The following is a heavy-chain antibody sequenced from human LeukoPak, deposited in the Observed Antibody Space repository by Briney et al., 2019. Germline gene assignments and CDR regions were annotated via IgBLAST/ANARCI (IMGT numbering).Heavy chain of an antibody. Sequence: KPGESLKISCKGSGYRFSDYWISWVRQMPGKGLEWMGIIYPGDSDIRYSPSFQGQVTFSADKSISTAYLQWSSLKASDTAMYYCAKYYYDRSVGPFDYWGQGTLVTVSS. CDR1: GYRFSDYW. V-gene: IGHV5-51*01. CDR2: IYPGDSDI. D-gene: IGHD3-22*01. CDR3: AKYYYDRSVGPFDY. J-gene: IGHJ4*02.